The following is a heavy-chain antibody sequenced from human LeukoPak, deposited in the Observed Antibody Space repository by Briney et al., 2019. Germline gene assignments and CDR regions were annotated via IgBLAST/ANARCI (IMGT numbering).Heavy chain of an antibody. CDR1: GGTFSNYV. CDR3: ARGYYYGSETYWHTNWFDP. V-gene: IGHV1-69*05. D-gene: IGHD3-10*01. CDR2: IIPMFGTA. Sequence: SVKVSCKASGGTFSNYVISWVRQAPGQGLEWMGGIIPMFGTANYAQKFQGRVTITTDESTSTGYMEMSSLRSEDTAVYYCARGYYYGSETYWHTNWFDPWGQGTPVTVPS. J-gene: IGHJ5*02.